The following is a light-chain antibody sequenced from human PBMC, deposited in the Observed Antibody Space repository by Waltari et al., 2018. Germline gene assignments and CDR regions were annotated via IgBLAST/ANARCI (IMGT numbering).Light chain of an antibody. J-gene: IGLJ2*01. V-gene: IGLV2-14*03. CDR1: SSDVGGYNY. CDR2: DVS. Sequence: QSALTQPASVSGSPGQSITISCTGTSSDVGGYNYVSWYQQHPGKAPKLMIYDVSNRPSGVPNRFSGSKSGNTASLTISGLQAEDEAHYYCSSYISSDTLELFGGGTSLTV. CDR3: SSYISSDTLEL.